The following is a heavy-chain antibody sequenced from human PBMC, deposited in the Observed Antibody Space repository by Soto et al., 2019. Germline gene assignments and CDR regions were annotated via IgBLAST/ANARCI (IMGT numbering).Heavy chain of an antibody. CDR2: VNDVGGT. V-gene: IGHV4-34*01. CDR1: GRSFSTYH. CDR3: ARGRRDSSSSYYYYFMDV. D-gene: IGHD6-6*01. Sequence: QVQLQQWGAGLLKPSETMSLTCAVYGRSFSTYHWSWIRQPPGKGLEWIGEVNDVGGTNYNPSLKSRVTISIDTSKNQFSLKLTSVTAADTAVYYCARGRRDSSSSYYYYFMDVWGEGTTVTVSS. J-gene: IGHJ6*03.